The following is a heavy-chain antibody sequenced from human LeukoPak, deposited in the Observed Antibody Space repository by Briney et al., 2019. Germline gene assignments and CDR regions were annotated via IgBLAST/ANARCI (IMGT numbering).Heavy chain of an antibody. CDR1: GGTFSSYA. CDR2: IIPIFGTA. Sequence: SVKVSCKASGGTFSSYAISWVRQAPGQGLEWMGGIIPIFGTANYAQKFQGRVTITADKSTSTAYMELSSLRSEDTAVYYCARGGYYGLGNDFRFDPWGQGTLVTVSS. J-gene: IGHJ5*02. CDR3: ARGGYYGLGNDFRFDP. V-gene: IGHV1-69*06. D-gene: IGHD3-10*01.